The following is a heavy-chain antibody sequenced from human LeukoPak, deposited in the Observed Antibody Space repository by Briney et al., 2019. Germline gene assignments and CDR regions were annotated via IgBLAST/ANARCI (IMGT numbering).Heavy chain of an antibody. CDR1: GFTLSNAW. CDR3: ANLSPNHDY. Sequence: GGSLRLSCAASGFTLSNAWMNWVRQAPGKGLEWVGLIKSKTNGETRDYAAPVKGRFTISRDDSDNTLYLQMNSLKNEDTAVYYCANLSPNHDYWGQGTLVTVSS. D-gene: IGHD1-14*01. CDR2: IKSKTNGETR. J-gene: IGHJ4*02. V-gene: IGHV3-15*01.